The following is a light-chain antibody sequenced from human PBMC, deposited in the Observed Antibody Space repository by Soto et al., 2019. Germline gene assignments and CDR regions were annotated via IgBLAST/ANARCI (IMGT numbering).Light chain of an antibody. CDR2: KAS. CDR3: QQYNTYSTWT. V-gene: IGKV1-5*03. J-gene: IGKJ1*01. CDR1: QSISDW. Sequence: DVKLTQSPSTLSASIGDRVTITCRASQSISDWLAWHQQKPGKAPKLLIYKASSLESGVPSRFSGSGYGTEFTLTISSLQPDDFATYYCQQYNTYSTWTFGQGTMVDIK.